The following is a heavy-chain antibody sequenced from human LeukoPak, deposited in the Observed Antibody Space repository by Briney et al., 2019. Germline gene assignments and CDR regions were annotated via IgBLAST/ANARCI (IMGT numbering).Heavy chain of an antibody. CDR2: IYPSGST. Sequence: TSETLSLTCTVSSGSISGYSWSWIRQPAGKGLEWIGRIYPSGSTDYNPSLKSRVTISIDTSKNQFSLKQSSVTAADTAVYYCARGDWGSPDYYYMDVWGKGTTVTISS. D-gene: IGHD7-27*01. J-gene: IGHJ6*03. CDR3: ARGDWGSPDYYYMDV. CDR1: SGSISGYS. V-gene: IGHV4-4*07.